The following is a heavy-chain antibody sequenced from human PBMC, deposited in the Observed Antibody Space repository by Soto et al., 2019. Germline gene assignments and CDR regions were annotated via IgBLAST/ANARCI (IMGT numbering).Heavy chain of an antibody. Sequence: ESLSGTCTVSGVSISSYYWSWIRQPSGKGLEWIGLIYTSGSTNYNPSLKSLVTMSVDTSKNQFSLKLSSVTAADTAVYYCARGRDGYNTRWFDPWGRGTMVTVS. J-gene: IGHJ5*02. CDR2: IYTSGST. D-gene: IGHD5-12*01. CDR1: GVSISSYY. CDR3: ARGRDGYNTRWFDP. V-gene: IGHV4-4*07.